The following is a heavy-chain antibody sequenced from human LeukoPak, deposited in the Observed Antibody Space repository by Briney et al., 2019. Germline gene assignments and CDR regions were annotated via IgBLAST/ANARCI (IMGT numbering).Heavy chain of an antibody. CDR1: GFTFSSYA. CDR2: ISYDGSNK. V-gene: IGHV3-30-3*01. J-gene: IGHJ4*02. Sequence: GGSLRPSCAASGFTFSSYAMHWVRQAPGKGLEWVAVISYDGSNKYYADSVKGRFTISRDNSKNTLYLQMNSLRAEDTAVYYCARDARGAYCGGDCSPYFDYWGQGTLVTVSS. CDR3: ARDARGAYCGGDCSPYFDY. D-gene: IGHD2-21*02.